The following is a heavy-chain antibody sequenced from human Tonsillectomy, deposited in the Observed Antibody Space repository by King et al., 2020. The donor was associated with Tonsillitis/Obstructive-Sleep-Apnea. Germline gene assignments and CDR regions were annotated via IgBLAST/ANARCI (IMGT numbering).Heavy chain of an antibody. CDR2: IYPGDSDT. CDR3: ARVGYCISTTCYRDAFDI. Sequence: QLVQSGADVKKPGESLKISCKGSGYRFTSYWIGWVRQTPGKGLEWMGIIYPGDSDTRYSPSFPGQVTISADKSISTAYLQWSSLKASDTAIYYCARVGYCISTTCYRDAFDIWGQGTMVTV. V-gene: IGHV5-51*01. D-gene: IGHD2-2*01. CDR1: GYRFTSYW. J-gene: IGHJ3*02.